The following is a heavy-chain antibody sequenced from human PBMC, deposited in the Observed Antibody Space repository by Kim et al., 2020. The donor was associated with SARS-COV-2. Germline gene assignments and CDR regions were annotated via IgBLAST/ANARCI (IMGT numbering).Heavy chain of an antibody. D-gene: IGHD3-10*01. CDR3: ARDLPVRGLIYYYYYGMDV. J-gene: IGHJ6*02. CDR1: GYTFTSYA. Sequence: ASVKVSCKASGYTFTSYAMHWVRQAPGQRLEWMGWINAGNGNTEYSQKFQGRVTITRDTSASTAYMELSSLTSEDTAVYYCARDLPVRGLIYYYYYGMDVWGQGTTVSVSS. V-gene: IGHV1-3*01. CDR2: INAGNGNT.